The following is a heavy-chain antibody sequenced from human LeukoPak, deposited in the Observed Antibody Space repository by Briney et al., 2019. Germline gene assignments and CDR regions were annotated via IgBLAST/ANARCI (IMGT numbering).Heavy chain of an antibody. CDR1: GYSFSSYW. J-gene: IGHJ4*02. V-gene: IGHV5-51*01. CDR2: IYPGDSDT. D-gene: IGHD6-25*01. CDR3: ARLAAGRYYIDY. Sequence: GESLKISCRGSGYSFSSYWIAWVRQMPGKGLEWMGIIYPGDSDTTYSPSFQGQVTISADKSIGTAYVQWSSLKASDTAIYYCARLAAGRYYIDYWGQGNLVTVSS.